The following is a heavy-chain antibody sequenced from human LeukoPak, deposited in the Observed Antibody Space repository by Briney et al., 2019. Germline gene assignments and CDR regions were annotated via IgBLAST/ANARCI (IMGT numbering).Heavy chain of an antibody. V-gene: IGHV1-46*01. CDR1: AYTFTNYY. CDR3: ARGDAGSFSGYDY. CDR2: INPSSGST. Sequence: ASVKVSCKASAYTFTNYYMHWLRQAPGQGPEWMGVINPSSGSTTYAQKFEDRVTMTRDTSTSTVYMEVSSLRSEDTAMYYCARGDAGSFSGYDYWGQGTLVTVSS. J-gene: IGHJ4*02. D-gene: IGHD1-26*01.